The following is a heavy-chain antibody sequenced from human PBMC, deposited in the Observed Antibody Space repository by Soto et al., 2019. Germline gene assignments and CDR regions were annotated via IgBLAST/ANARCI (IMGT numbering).Heavy chain of an antibody. D-gene: IGHD3-10*01. J-gene: IGHJ4*02. CDR2: IYYSGST. CDR1: GGSISSSSYY. V-gene: IGHV4-39*01. CDR3: ARPLSGGDFGY. Sequence: SETLSLTCTVSGGSISSSSYYWGWIRQPPGKGLEWIGSIYYSGSTYYNPSLKSRVTISVDTSKNQFSLKLSSVTAADTAVYYCARPLSGGDFGYWGQGTRVTVS.